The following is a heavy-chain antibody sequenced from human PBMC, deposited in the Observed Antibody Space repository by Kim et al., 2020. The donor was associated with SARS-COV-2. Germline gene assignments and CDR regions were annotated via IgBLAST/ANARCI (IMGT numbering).Heavy chain of an antibody. Sequence: ASVKVSCKASGYTFTGYYMHWVRQAPGQGLEWMGWINPNSGGTNYAQKFQGRVTMTRDTSISTAYMELSRLRSDDTAVYYCARLFSGSYGVDYWGQGTLVTVSS. J-gene: IGHJ4*02. CDR1: GYTFTGYY. V-gene: IGHV1-2*02. CDR3: ARLFSGSYGVDY. CDR2: INPNSGGT. D-gene: IGHD1-26*01.